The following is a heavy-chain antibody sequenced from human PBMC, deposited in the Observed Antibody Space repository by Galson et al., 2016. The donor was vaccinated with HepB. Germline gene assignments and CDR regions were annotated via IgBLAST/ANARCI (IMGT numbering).Heavy chain of an antibody. CDR1: GDSISSGGYY. J-gene: IGHJ4*02. CDR3: AKGGSFLR. V-gene: IGHV4-31*03. Sequence: TLSLTCTVSGDSISSGGYYWSWIRQHPAKGLEYIGNIYYSGNTYYNPSLKSRITISIDASKNQFSLKLSSVTAADTAVYYRAKGGSFLRWGQGTLVTVSA. CDR2: IYYSGNT. D-gene: IGHD1-26*01.